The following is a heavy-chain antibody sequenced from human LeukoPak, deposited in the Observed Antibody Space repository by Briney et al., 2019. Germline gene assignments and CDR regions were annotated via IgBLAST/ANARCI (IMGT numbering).Heavy chain of an antibody. D-gene: IGHD1-26*01. CDR1: GFTFSSYA. V-gene: IGHV3-23*01. CDR2: ISGSGDST. Sequence: GGSLRLSCAASGFTFSSYAMNWVRQAPGKGREWVSSISGSGDSTYYVDSVKGRFTIARDISNNTTYLQKNSRRAEDKALYYCAKERGYSGSSIDYWGQGTLLTVSS. CDR3: AKERGYSGSSIDY. J-gene: IGHJ4*02.